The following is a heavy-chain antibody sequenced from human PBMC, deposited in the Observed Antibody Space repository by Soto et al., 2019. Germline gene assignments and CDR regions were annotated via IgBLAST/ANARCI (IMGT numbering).Heavy chain of an antibody. CDR2: LSFDGSNE. Sequence: QVHLVDSGGGVVQPGRSLRLSCAASGFTFSNYAMHWVRQAPGKGLERVALLSFDGSNEYYADSVKGRFTISRDNTNNMLFLQMNSLRPEDTAVYYCAKDPGVGYCSGGSCYVPDFWGQGTLVTVSS. CDR1: GFTFSNYA. D-gene: IGHD2-15*01. J-gene: IGHJ4*02. V-gene: IGHV3-30-3*01. CDR3: AKDPGVGYCSGGSCYVPDF.